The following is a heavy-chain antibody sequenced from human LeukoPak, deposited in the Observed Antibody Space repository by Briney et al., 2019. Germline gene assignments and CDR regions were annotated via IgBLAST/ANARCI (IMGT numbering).Heavy chain of an antibody. CDR2: INHSGST. J-gene: IGHJ4*02. CDR1: GGSFSGYY. CDR3: ARHRWLWFYGSGSYTFDY. D-gene: IGHD3-10*01. Sequence: PSETLSLTCAVYGGSFSGYYWSWIRQPPGKGLEWIGEINHSGSTNYNPSLKSRVTISVDTSKNQFSLKLSSVTAADTAVYYCARHRWLWFYGSGSYTFDYWGQGTLVTVSS. V-gene: IGHV4-34*01.